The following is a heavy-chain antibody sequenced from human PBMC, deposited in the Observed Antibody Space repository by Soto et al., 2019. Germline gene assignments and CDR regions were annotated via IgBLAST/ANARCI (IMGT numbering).Heavy chain of an antibody. Sequence: SETLSLTCTVSGGSINSGDYYWTWVRQPPGKGLVWIGNIFHSGSTYYTPSLQNRVTISLDTSKNRFALKLSSVTPADTAVYYCARDRYYGSGTYYNFYSGMDVWGQGTTVTVSS. V-gene: IGHV4-30-4*01. CDR2: IFHSGST. CDR3: ARDRYYGSGTYYNFYSGMDV. D-gene: IGHD3-10*01. J-gene: IGHJ6*02. CDR1: GGSINSGDYY.